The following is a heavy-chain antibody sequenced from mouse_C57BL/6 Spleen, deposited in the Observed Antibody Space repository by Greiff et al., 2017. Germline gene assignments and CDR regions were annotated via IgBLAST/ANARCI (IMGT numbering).Heavy chain of an antibody. J-gene: IGHJ3*01. D-gene: IGHD1-1*01. CDR3: ARFGSSYEAWFAY. Sequence: VQLQQSDAELVKPGASVKISCKASGYTFTDYTIHWMKQRPEQGLEWIGYIYPRDGSTKYNEKFKGKATLTADKSSSTAYMQLNSLTSEDSAVYFCARFGSSYEAWFAYWGQGTLVTVSA. V-gene: IGHV1-78*01. CDR1: GYTFTDYT. CDR2: IYPRDGST.